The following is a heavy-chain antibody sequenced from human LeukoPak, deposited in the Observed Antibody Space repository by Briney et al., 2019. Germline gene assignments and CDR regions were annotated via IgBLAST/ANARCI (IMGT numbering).Heavy chain of an antibody. D-gene: IGHD4-17*01. CDR2: IGGRGGST. J-gene: IGHJ4*02. CDR1: GFTFSNYA. Sequence: PGGSLRLSCAASGFTFSNYATSWVRQAPGKGLEWVSAIGGRGGSTSFADSVKGRFTISRDNSKNTLFLQMNSLRADDTAVYYCAKGDYAFDYWGQGTLVTVSS. CDR3: AKGDYAFDY. V-gene: IGHV3-23*01.